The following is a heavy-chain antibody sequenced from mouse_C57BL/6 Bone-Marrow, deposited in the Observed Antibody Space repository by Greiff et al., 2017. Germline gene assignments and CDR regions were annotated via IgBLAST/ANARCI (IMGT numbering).Heavy chain of an antibody. D-gene: IGHD2-10*02. J-gene: IGHJ3*01. CDR2: IHPNSGST. V-gene: IGHV1-64*01. CDR3: ARERYGAWFAY. CDR1: GYTFTSYW. Sequence: QVQLQQPGAELVKPGASVKLSCKASGYTFTSYWMHWVKQRPGQGLEWIGMIHPNSGSTNYNEKFKSKATLTVDKSSSTAYMQLSSLTSEDSAVYYWARERYGAWFAYWGQGTLVTVSA.